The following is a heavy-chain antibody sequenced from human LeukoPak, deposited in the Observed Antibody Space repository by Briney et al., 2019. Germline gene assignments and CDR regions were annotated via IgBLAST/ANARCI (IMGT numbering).Heavy chain of an antibody. V-gene: IGHV3-11*06. CDR2: ISDSSGYK. CDR1: GFTFSDYY. CDR3: ARQGLYDSSDFWTFQH. D-gene: IGHD3/OR15-3a*01. J-gene: IGHJ1*01. Sequence: KPGRSLRLSCAASGFTFSDYYMIWIRQTPGKGREWVSYISDSSGYKNYAASLKGRFTISRDNAKNSVYLQMNSLSAEDTAVYYCARQGLYDSSDFWTFQHWGQGTLVTVSS.